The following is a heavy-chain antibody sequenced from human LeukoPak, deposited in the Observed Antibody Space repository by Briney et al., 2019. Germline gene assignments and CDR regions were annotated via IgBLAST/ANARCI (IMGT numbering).Heavy chain of an antibody. J-gene: IGHJ4*02. CDR1: GFTFISYW. Sequence: GGSLRHSCAASGFTFISYWMHWVRQAPGKGLVWVSRINSDGSSTSYADSVKGRFTISRDNAKNTLYLQMNSLRAEDTAVYYCARGSYGSGSPDYWGQGTLVTVSS. CDR3: ARGSYGSGSPDY. D-gene: IGHD3-10*01. CDR2: INSDGSST. V-gene: IGHV3-74*01.